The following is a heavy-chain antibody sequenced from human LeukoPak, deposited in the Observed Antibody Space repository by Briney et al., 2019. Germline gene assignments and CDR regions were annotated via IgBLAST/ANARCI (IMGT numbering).Heavy chain of an antibody. CDR1: GFTFSRYD. CDR3: AKGGGGYLDH. J-gene: IGHJ4*02. D-gene: IGHD3-10*01. CDR2: VSGSGSNT. Sequence: PGGSLRLSCAASGFTFSRYDMSWVRQAPGKGLEWVSAVSGSGSNTYYTDSAKGRFTISRDNSKNTLYLQMNSLRAEDTAVYYCAKGGGGYLDHWGQGSLVTVSS. V-gene: IGHV3-23*01.